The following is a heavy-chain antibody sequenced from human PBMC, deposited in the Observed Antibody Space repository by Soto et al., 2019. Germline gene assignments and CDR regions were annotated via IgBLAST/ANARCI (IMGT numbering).Heavy chain of an antibody. Sequence: SETLSLTCTVSGGSISSSSYYWGWIRQPPGKGLEWIGSIYYSGSTYYNPSLKSRVTISVDTSKNQFSLKLSSVTAADTAVYYCARQSAAGIYYYYYSGPDVWGQGTTVTVSS. D-gene: IGHD6-13*01. CDR1: GGSISSSSYY. V-gene: IGHV4-39*01. J-gene: IGHJ6*02. CDR3: ARQSAAGIYYYYYSGPDV. CDR2: IYYSGST.